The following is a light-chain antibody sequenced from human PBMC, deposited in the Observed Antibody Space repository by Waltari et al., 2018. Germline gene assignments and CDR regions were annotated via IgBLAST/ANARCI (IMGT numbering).Light chain of an antibody. CDR2: EVR. CDR3: TSYTTSRTWV. CDR1: SSDVRAYAY. V-gene: IGLV2-14*01. Sequence: QSALTQPASVSGSPGQSLTISCTGTSSDVRAYAYVSWYQQKPGKAPQLIIYEVRDRPPGVPNRFSGSKSGYTAFLTISGLQAEDEADYYCTSYTTSRTWVFGGGTKLTVL. J-gene: IGLJ3*02.